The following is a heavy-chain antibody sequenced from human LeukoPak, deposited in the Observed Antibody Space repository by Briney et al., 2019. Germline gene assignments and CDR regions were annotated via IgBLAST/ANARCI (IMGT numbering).Heavy chain of an antibody. CDR2: IIPIFGTA. CDR1: GGTFSSYA. D-gene: IGHD1-1*01. Sequence: SVKVSCKASGGTFSSYAISWVRQAPGQGLERMGRIIPIFGTANYAQKFQGRVTITTDESTSTAYMELSSLRSEDTAVYYCVCSVQLERRVFDYWGQGTLVTVSS. J-gene: IGHJ4*02. V-gene: IGHV1-69*05. CDR3: VCSVQLERRVFDY.